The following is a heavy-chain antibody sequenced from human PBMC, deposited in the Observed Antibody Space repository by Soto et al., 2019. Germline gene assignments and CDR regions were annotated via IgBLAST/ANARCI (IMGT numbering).Heavy chain of an antibody. CDR1: GGTFSSYA. CDR3: ARSLTWFGDPGMDV. V-gene: IGHV1-69*13. D-gene: IGHD3-10*01. J-gene: IGHJ6*02. Sequence: SVKVSCKASGGTFSSYAISWVRQAPGQGLEWMGGIIPIFGTANYAQKFQGRVTITADESTSTAYMELSSLRSEDTAVYYCARSLTWFGDPGMDVWGQGTTVTAP. CDR2: IIPIFGTA.